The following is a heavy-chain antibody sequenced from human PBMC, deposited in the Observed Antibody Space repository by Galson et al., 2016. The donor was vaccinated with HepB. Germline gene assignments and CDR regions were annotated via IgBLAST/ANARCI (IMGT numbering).Heavy chain of an antibody. Sequence: SLRLSCAVSGFPFTNAWMTWVRQAPGKGLEWVAVISNDGINKYYADSVRGRFTISRDNSKNMLYLFMNSLRAEDTAVYYCGKHGGFDYWGQGALVTVSS. D-gene: IGHD3-16*01. CDR3: GKHGGFDY. CDR2: ISNDGINK. V-gene: IGHV3-30*18. J-gene: IGHJ4*02. CDR1: GFPFTNAW.